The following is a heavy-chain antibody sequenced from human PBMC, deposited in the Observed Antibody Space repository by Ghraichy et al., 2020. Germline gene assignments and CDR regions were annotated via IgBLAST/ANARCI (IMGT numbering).Heavy chain of an antibody. V-gene: IGHV3-21*01. CDR1: GFTFSSYS. CDR2: IRFSSTYI. J-gene: IGHJ5*02. Sequence: GGSLRLSCAASGFTFSSYSMYWVRQAPGKGLEWVSYIRFSSTYIYYADSVKGRFTISRDNARNSLYLQMNSLRAEDSAVYYCARDGPPYYFESSGYYETGLPCSCGQGTLFTVSS. CDR3: ARDGPPYYFESSGYYETGLPCS. D-gene: IGHD3-22*01.